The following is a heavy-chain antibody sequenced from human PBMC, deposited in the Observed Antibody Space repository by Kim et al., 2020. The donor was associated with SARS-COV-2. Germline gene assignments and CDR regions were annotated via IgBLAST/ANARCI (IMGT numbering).Heavy chain of an antibody. CDR2: ISSSGSTI. D-gene: IGHD6-13*01. Sequence: GGSLRLSCAASGFTFSDYYMSWIRQAPGKGLEWVSYISSSGSTIYYADSVKGRFTISRDNAKNSLYLQMNSLRAEDTAVYYCARVAAASDNWFDPWGQGTLVTVSS. CDR3: ARVAAASDNWFDP. V-gene: IGHV3-11*01. CDR1: GFTFSDYY. J-gene: IGHJ5*02.